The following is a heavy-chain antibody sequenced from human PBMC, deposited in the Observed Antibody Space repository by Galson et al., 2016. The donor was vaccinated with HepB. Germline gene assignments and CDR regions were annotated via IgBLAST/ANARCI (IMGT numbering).Heavy chain of an antibody. CDR3: AKAGLRGGYFYYYMDV. J-gene: IGHJ6*03. CDR2: ISYDGTNM. D-gene: IGHD3-10*01. Sequence: SLRLSCAASGFTFNRSGMHWVRQAPGKGLEWVATISYDGTNMYYGDSVKGRFIISRGNSKNTLFLQMNTLRPEDTAVYYCAKAGLRGGYFYYYMDVWGKGTTVTVSS. V-gene: IGHV3-30*18. CDR1: GFTFNRSG.